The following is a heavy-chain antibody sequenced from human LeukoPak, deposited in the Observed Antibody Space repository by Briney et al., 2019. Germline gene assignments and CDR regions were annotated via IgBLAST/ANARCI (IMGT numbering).Heavy chain of an antibody. D-gene: IGHD3-9*01. V-gene: IGHV4-34*01. Sequence: SETLSLTCAVYGGSFSGYYWSWIRQPPGKGLEWIGEINHSGSTNYNPSLKSRVTISVDTSKNQFSLKLSSVTAADTAVYYCASNTYYDILTGFSGYYYMDVWGKGTTVTISS. CDR1: GGSFSGYY. CDR3: ASNTYYDILTGFSGYYYMDV. CDR2: INHSGST. J-gene: IGHJ6*03.